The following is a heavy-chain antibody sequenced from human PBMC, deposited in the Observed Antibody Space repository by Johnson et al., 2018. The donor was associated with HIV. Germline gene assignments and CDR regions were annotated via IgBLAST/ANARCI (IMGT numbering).Heavy chain of an antibody. J-gene: IGHJ3*02. CDR2: ISYDGSNK. CDR1: GFTFSSYA. V-gene: IGHV3-30*04. Sequence: QVQLVESGGGLVQPGGSLRLSCAASGFTFSSYAIHWVRQAPGKGLEWVAVISYDGSNKYYADSVKGRFTISRDNSKNTLYLQMNSLRAEDTAVYYCARDFGDYYDSSGISGAFDIWGQGTMVTVSS. D-gene: IGHD3-22*01. CDR3: ARDFGDYYDSSGISGAFDI.